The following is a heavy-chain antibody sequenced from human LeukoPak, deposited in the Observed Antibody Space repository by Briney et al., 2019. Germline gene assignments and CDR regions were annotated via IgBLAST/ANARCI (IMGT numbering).Heavy chain of an antibody. D-gene: IGHD4-17*01. J-gene: IGHJ4*02. CDR2: ISSSSSYI. Sequence: GSLLLSCAASGFTFSSYSMNCVRQAPGKGLEWVSSISSSSSYIYYADSVKGRFTISRDNAKNSLYLQMNSLRAEDTAVYYCARLSTARGSFDYWGQGTLVTVSS. V-gene: IGHV3-21*01. CDR3: ARLSTARGSFDY. CDR1: GFTFSSYS.